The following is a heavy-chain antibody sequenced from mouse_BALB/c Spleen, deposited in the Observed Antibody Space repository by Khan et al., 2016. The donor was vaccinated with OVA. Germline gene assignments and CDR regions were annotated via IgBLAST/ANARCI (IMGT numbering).Heavy chain of an antibody. V-gene: IGHV3-2*02. Sequence: EVQLQESGPGLVKPSQSLSLTCTVTGYSITSGYGWNWIRQFPGNKLEWMGYISYSGSTNYNPSLNSRISITRDTSKNQFFLPLKSVTTEDTATYYCARTSMINYWGQGTTLSVSS. CDR1: GYSITSGYG. CDR3: ARTSMINY. D-gene: IGHD2-3*01. J-gene: IGHJ2*01. CDR2: ISYSGST.